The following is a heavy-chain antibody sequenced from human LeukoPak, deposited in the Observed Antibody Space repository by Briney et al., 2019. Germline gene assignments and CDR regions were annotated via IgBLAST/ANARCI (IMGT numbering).Heavy chain of an antibody. J-gene: IGHJ4*02. Sequence: TEGSLRLSCAASGFTFSSYAMHWVRQAPGKGLEYVSAISSNGGSTHYANSVKGRFTISRDNSKNTLYLQMGSLRAEDMAVYYCARDSGGSNDFDYWGQGTLVTVSS. CDR2: ISSNGGST. CDR3: ARDSGGSNDFDY. CDR1: GFTFSSYA. D-gene: IGHD2-15*01. V-gene: IGHV3-64*01.